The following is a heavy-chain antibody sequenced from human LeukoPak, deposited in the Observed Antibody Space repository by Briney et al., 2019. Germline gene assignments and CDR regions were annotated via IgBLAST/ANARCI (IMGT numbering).Heavy chain of an antibody. CDR1: GGSFSGYY. D-gene: IGHD6-13*01. CDR2: INHSGST. J-gene: IGHJ4*02. V-gene: IGHV4-34*01. Sequence: PSETLSLTCAVYGGSFSGYYWSWIRQPPGKGLEWIGEINHSGSTNYNPSLKSRVTISVDTSKNQFSLKLSSVTAADTAVYYCARGSERSGGAAGITSLFDYWGQGTLVTVSS. CDR3: ARGSERSGGAAGITSLFDY.